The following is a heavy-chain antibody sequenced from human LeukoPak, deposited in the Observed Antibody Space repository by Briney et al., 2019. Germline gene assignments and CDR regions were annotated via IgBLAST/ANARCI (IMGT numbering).Heavy chain of an antibody. CDR2: IYHSGST. D-gene: IGHD3-10*01. Sequence: SETLSLTCTVSGGSISSGGYSWSWIRQPPGKGLEWIGYIYHSGSTYYNPSLKSRVTISVDRSKNQFSLKLSSVTAADTAVYYCARAPGYYYGSGSTPILKYNWFDPWGQGTLVTVSS. CDR3: ARAPGYYYGSGSTPILKYNWFDP. J-gene: IGHJ5*02. CDR1: GGSISSGGYS. V-gene: IGHV4-30-2*01.